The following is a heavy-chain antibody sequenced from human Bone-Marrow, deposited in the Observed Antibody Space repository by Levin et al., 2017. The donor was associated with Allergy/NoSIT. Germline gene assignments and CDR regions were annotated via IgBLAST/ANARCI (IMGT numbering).Heavy chain of an antibody. CDR2: ISIYNGYT. D-gene: IGHD6-19*01. Sequence: RASVKVSCKASGYIFSNHAINWVRQAPGQGLEWMGWISIYNGYTKSSDNFKGRLTMTTDTSTSTAYMELRSLKFDDTAVYYCTREGRAVAGRGGFDHWGQGTLVTVSS. V-gene: IGHV1-18*01. CDR1: GYIFSNHA. J-gene: IGHJ4*02. CDR3: TREGRAVAGRGGFDH.